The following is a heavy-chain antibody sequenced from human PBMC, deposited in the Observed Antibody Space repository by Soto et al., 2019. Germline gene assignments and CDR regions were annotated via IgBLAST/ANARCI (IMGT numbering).Heavy chain of an antibody. Sequence: GGSLRLSCAASGFTFSSYWMSWVRQAPGKGLEWVANIKQDGSEKYYVDSVKGRFTISRDNAKNSLYLQMNSLRAEDKAVYYCARDVLSGYSGYDPFDYWGQGTLVTVSS. CDR2: IKQDGSEK. V-gene: IGHV3-7*03. CDR1: GFTFSSYW. J-gene: IGHJ4*02. CDR3: ARDVLSGYSGYDPFDY. D-gene: IGHD5-12*01.